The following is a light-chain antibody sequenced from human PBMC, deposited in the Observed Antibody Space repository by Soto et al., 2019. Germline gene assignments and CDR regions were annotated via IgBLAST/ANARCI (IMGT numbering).Light chain of an antibody. J-gene: IGKJ1*01. CDR2: GAS. V-gene: IGKV3-15*01. Sequence: ETVMTQYPATLSVSPGERATLSCRTSQSVRNNLAWYQQRPGQAPRLLIYGASTRATGVPARFSGSGSGTDFTLTINSLQSEDFAVYFCQQYNNWPPWTFGQGTKVDIK. CDR1: QSVRNN. CDR3: QQYNNWPPWT.